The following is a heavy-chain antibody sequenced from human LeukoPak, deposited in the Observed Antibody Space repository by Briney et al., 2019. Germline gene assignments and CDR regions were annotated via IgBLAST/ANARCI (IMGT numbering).Heavy chain of an antibody. CDR2: IIPFSGTT. V-gene: IGHV1-69*06. CDR1: GYTLTELS. D-gene: IGHD5-24*01. Sequence: GASVKVSCKVSGYTLTELSMHWVRQAPGQGLEWMGGIIPFSGTTNYAKSFHGRLKLTADKTTDTAYMELSSLRSEDTAVYYCARHRVEMATFNWFDPWGQGTLVTVSS. J-gene: IGHJ5*02. CDR3: ARHRVEMATFNWFDP.